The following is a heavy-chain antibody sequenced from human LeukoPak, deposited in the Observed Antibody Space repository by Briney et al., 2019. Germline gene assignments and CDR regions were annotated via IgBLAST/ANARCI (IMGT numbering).Heavy chain of an antibody. CDR3: ARVRRGYSYGFDY. D-gene: IGHD5-18*01. CDR1: GYTFTSYA. CDR2: MNPNSGNT. Sequence: ASVKVSCKASGYTFTSYAMNWVRQAPGQGLEWMGWMNPNSGNTGCAQKFQGRVTITRNTSISTAYMELSSLRSEDTAVYYCARVRRGYSYGFDYWGQGTLVTVSS. V-gene: IGHV1-8*03. J-gene: IGHJ4*02.